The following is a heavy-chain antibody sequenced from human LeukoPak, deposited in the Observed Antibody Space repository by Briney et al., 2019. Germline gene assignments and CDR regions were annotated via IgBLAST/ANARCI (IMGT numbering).Heavy chain of an antibody. J-gene: IGHJ4*02. V-gene: IGHV3-66*01. D-gene: IGHD3-10*01. Sequence: WGSLRLSCAASGVSVSSNYMSWICQAPGRWLEWVSVIYSGGSTYYADSVKGRFTISRDNSKNTLFLQMNSLRAGDTAVYYCARGTVTMVDYWGQGTLVTVSS. CDR2: IYSGGST. CDR3: ARGTVTMVDY. CDR1: GVSVSSNY.